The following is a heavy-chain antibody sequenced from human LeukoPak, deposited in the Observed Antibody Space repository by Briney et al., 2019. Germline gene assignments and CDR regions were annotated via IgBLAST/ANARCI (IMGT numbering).Heavy chain of an antibody. Sequence: PGGSLRLSCAASGFTVSSNYMSWVRQAPGKGLEWVSVIYSGGSTYYADSVKGRFTISRDNSKNTLYLQMNSLRAEDTAVYYCARASSSSSWYEPRFDYYYYYYMDVWGKGTTVTVSS. D-gene: IGHD6-13*01. J-gene: IGHJ6*03. CDR2: IYSGGST. CDR1: GFTVSSNY. CDR3: ARASSSSSWYEPRFDYYYYYYMDV. V-gene: IGHV3-66*01.